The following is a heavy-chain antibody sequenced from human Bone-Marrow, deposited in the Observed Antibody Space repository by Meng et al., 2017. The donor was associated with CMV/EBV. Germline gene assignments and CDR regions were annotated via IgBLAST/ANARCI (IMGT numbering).Heavy chain of an antibody. CDR3: AKGLVPGPDS. CDR2: NTGSGAGT. V-gene: IGHV3-23*01. CDR1: GLNVSSSA. D-gene: IGHD2-2*01. J-gene: IGHJ1*01. Sequence: LSCAGCGLNVSSSAMSRVRQAPGKGLEWVSGNTGSGAGTYYADSVKGRFTISRDNSKNTLYLQMNNLRAEDTALYYCAKGLVPGPDSWGQGTLVTVSS.